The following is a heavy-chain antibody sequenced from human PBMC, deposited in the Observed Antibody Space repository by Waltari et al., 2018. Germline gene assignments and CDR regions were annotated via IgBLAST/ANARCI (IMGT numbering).Heavy chain of an antibody. J-gene: IGHJ5*02. V-gene: IGHV4-39*01. Sequence: QLQLQESGPGLMTPSETLSLTCTVPRGSISRSSYYWGWIRQPPGKGLEWIASIYYTGTTYYNPTLESRVTISGDTSKNQFSLRLSSVTAADTAVYYCARHWKRNGYRFDPWGQGTLVTVSS. CDR1: RGSISRSSYY. CDR2: IYYTGTT. D-gene: IGHD5-12*01. CDR3: ARHWKRNGYRFDP.